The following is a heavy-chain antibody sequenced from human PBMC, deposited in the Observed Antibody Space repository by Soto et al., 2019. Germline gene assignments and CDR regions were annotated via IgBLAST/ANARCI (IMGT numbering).Heavy chain of an antibody. D-gene: IGHD1-26*01. CDR3: ARRGSGNYYDY. CDR1: GFTSSSYA. Sequence: ESGGGVVQPGGSLRLSCAASGFTSSSYAMRWVRQAPGKGLEWVSSISGSSDSTYYADSVKGRFTISRDNSKNTLYLQMNSLRAEDTAVYYCARRGSGNYYDYWGQGTLVTVSS. J-gene: IGHJ4*02. V-gene: IGHV3-23*01. CDR2: ISGSSDST.